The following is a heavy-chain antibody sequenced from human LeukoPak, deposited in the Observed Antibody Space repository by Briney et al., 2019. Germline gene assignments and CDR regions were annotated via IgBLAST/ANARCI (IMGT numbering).Heavy chain of an antibody. J-gene: IGHJ1*01. CDR1: GFTFSSYT. Sequence: PGGSLRLSCAASGFTFSSYTMNWVRQAPGKGLEWVSSISSSGTSIYYADSVKGRFTISRDNAKNSLYLQMNSLRAEDTAVYYCAVSLPGYQPLTCQHWGQGTLVTVSS. CDR2: ISSSGTSI. V-gene: IGHV3-21*01. CDR3: AVSLPGYQPLTCQH. D-gene: IGHD2-2*01.